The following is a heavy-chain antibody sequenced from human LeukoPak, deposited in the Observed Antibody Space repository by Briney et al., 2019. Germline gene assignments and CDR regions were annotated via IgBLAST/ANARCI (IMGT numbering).Heavy chain of an antibody. CDR2: ISGSGGIT. V-gene: IGHV3-23*01. CDR1: GFTFSSYA. CDR3: AKGDTTWELPHDY. D-gene: IGHD1-26*01. J-gene: IGHJ4*02. Sequence: GGSLRLSCAASGFTFSSYAMSWVRQAPGKGLEWVSAISGSGGITSYADSVKGRYTISRDNSKNTLYLQMNSLRAEDTAVYYCAKGDTTWELPHDYWGQGTLVTVSS.